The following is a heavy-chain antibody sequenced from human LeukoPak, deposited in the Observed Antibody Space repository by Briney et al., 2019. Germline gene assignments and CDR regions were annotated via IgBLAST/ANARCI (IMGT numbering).Heavy chain of an antibody. CDR2: ISPTGSTT. Sequence: GGSLRLSCTVSGFSFSGHWMHWARQLPGKGLVWVSRISPTGSTTSYADSVKGRFTVSRDNAKNTLYLQVNNLRAEDTAVYYCARGPNSNWSGLDFWGQGTLLTVSS. CDR1: GFSFSGHW. V-gene: IGHV3-74*01. CDR3: ARGPNSNWSGLDF. J-gene: IGHJ4*02. D-gene: IGHD6-6*01.